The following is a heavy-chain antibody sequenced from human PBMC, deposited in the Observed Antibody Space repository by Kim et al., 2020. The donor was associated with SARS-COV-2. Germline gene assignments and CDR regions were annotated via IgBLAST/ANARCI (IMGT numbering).Heavy chain of an antibody. CDR3: ARDGDGWELLAYDAFDI. D-gene: IGHD1-26*01. V-gene: IGHV3-30*04. J-gene: IGHJ3*02. CDR2: ISYDGINK. CDR1: GFTFSSYA. Sequence: GGSLRLSCAASGFTFSSYAMHWVRQAPGKGLEWVAVISYDGINKYYADSVKGRFTISRDNSKNTLYLQMNSLITEDTAVYYCARDGDGWELLAYDAFDI.